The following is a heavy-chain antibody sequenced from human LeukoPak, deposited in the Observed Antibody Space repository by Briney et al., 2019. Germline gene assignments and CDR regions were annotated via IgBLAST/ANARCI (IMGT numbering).Heavy chain of an antibody. CDR3: AREDAAAAPWFDP. Sequence: ASVKVSCKASGYTFTGYCMHWVRQAPGQGLEWMGWINPNSGGTNYAQKFQGRVTMTRDTSISTAYMELSRLRSDDTAVYYCAREDAAAAPWFDPWGQGTLVTVSS. CDR2: INPNSGGT. D-gene: IGHD6-13*01. CDR1: GYTFTGYC. V-gene: IGHV1-2*02. J-gene: IGHJ5*02.